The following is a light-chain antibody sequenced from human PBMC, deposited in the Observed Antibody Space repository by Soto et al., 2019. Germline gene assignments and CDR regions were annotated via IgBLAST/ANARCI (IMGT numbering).Light chain of an antibody. Sequence: EIVLTQSPGTLSLSPGERATLSCRASQSVSSSYLAWYQQKPGQAPRLLIYGASSRATGIPDRFSGSGSGRDFTLTISRMEPADFAVYYCQQYGSSPRFTFGPGTKVDIK. CDR2: GAS. J-gene: IGKJ3*01. CDR1: QSVSSSY. CDR3: QQYGSSPRFT. V-gene: IGKV3-20*01.